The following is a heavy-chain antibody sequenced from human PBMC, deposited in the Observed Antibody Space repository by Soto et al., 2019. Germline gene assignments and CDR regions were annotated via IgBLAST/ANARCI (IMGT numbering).Heavy chain of an antibody. CDR2: ISGSGITT. D-gene: IGHD3-16*02. J-gene: IGHJ2*01. Sequence: GGSLRLSCAASGFRFSDYYMTWIRQAPGKGLEWLSYISGSGITTYYADSVKGRFTISRDNAKRSLYLQLDSLRAEDTAIYYCARLRTVIPEDLETWAFDLWGRGTLVTVSS. CDR3: ARLRTVIPEDLETWAFDL. CDR1: GFRFSDYY. V-gene: IGHV3-11*01.